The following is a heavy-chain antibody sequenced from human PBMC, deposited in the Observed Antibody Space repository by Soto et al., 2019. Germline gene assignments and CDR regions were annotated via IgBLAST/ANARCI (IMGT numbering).Heavy chain of an antibody. CDR3: ARRIVPPYYYGMDV. J-gene: IGHJ6*02. Sequence: GESLKISCKGSGYSFTGYWISWVRQMPGKGLEWMGRIDPSDSYTNYSPSFQGHVTISADKSISTAYLQWSSLKASDTAMYYCARRIVPPYYYGMDVWGQGTTVTVSS. D-gene: IGHD1-26*01. CDR2: IDPSDSYT. V-gene: IGHV5-10-1*01. CDR1: GYSFTGYW.